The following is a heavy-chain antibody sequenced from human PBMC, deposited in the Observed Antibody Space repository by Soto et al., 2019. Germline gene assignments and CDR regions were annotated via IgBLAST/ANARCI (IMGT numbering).Heavy chain of an antibody. Sequence: ASVKVSCKASGYTFTSYDINWVRQATGQGLEWMGWMNPNSGNTGYAQKFQGRVTMTRNTSISTAYMELSSLRSEDTAVYYCARGEIYCTNGVCYRVAFDIWGQGTMVTVSS. D-gene: IGHD2-8*01. J-gene: IGHJ3*02. V-gene: IGHV1-8*01. CDR3: ARGEIYCTNGVCYRVAFDI. CDR2: MNPNSGNT. CDR1: GYTFTSYD.